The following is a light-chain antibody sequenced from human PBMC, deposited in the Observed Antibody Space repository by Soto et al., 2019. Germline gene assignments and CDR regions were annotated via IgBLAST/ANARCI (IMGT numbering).Light chain of an antibody. CDR2: DVS. J-gene: IGKJ1*01. CDR1: QSISRW. CDR3: QQYNSLWT. V-gene: IGKV1-5*01. Sequence: DIQMTQSPSTLSASVGDRVTITCRASQSISRWVAWYQQKPGKAPKVLIYDVSSLESGVPSRFSGSGSGTEFTLTISSLQPDDLATYYCQQYNSLWTFGQGTMVDI.